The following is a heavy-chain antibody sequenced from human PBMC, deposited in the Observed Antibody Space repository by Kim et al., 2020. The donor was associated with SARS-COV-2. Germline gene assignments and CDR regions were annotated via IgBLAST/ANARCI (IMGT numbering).Heavy chain of an antibody. J-gene: IGHJ6*02. Sequence: SETLSLTCTVSGGSISSSSYYWGWIRQPPGKGLEWIGSIYYSGSTYNNPSLKSRVTISVDTSKNQFSLKLSSVTAADTAVYYCARREGLSSHYYYYGMDVWGQGTTVTVSS. V-gene: IGHV4-39*01. CDR3: ARREGLSSHYYYYGMDV. CDR2: IYYSGST. CDR1: GGSISSSSYY. D-gene: IGHD1-26*01.